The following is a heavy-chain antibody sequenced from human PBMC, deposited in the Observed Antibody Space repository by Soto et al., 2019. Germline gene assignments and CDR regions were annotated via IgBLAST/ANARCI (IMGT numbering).Heavy chain of an antibody. D-gene: IGHD3-22*01. V-gene: IGHV4-39*02. Sequence: SETLSLTCSVSGGSISSSSHSWGWIRQPPGKGLEWIGYIYHSGSTYYNPSLKSRVTMTTATSTNTVFLELRSLKSDDTAIYYCARDRLRGYDSSGFYSWGQGTMVTVSS. J-gene: IGHJ4*02. CDR1: GGSISSSSHS. CDR3: ARDRLRGYDSSGFYS. CDR2: IYHSGST.